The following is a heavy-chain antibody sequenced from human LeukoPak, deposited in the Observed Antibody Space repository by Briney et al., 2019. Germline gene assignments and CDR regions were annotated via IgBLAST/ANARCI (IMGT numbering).Heavy chain of an antibody. CDR1: GFTFSSYG. CDR2: ISYDGSNK. D-gene: IGHD7-27*01. CDR3: AKDRTGGYYYYGMDV. J-gene: IGHJ6*02. Sequence: GRSLRLSCAASGFTFSSYGMHWVRQAPGKGLEWVAVISYDGSNKYYADSVKGRFTISRDISKNTLYLQMNSLRAEDTAVYYRAKDRTGGYYYYGMDVWGQGTTVTVSS. V-gene: IGHV3-30*18.